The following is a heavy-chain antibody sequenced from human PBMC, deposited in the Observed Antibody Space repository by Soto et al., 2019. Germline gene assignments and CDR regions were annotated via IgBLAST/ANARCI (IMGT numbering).Heavy chain of an antibody. V-gene: IGHV4-4*02. CDR2: IYHSGST. J-gene: IGHJ5*02. CDR1: GGSISSSNW. D-gene: IGHD4-17*01. CDR3: PRVSFGATVTSNWFDH. Sequence: SETLSLTCAVSGGSISSSNWWSWVRQPPGKGLEWIGEIYHSGSTNYNPSLKSRVTISVDKSKNQFSLKLSSVTAADTAVYYCPRVSFGATVTSNWFDHWGQGTLVTVSS.